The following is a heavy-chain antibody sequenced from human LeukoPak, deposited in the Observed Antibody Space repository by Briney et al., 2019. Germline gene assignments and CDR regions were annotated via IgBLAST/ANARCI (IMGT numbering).Heavy chain of an antibody. D-gene: IGHD3-16*01. CDR2: NFSNDEK. Sequence: SGPVLVKPTETLTLTCTVYGFSLSNARMGVSWIRQPPGKALEWLAHNFSNDEKSYSTSLKSRLTISKDTSKSQVVLTMTNMDPVDTATYYCARIWGMASQFDYWGQGTLVTVSS. V-gene: IGHV2-26*01. CDR1: GFSLSNARMG. CDR3: ARIWGMASQFDY. J-gene: IGHJ4*02.